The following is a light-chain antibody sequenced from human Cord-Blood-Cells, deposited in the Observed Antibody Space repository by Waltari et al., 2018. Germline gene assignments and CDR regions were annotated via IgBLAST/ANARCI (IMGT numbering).Light chain of an antibody. V-gene: IGLV2-8*01. J-gene: IGLJ3*02. CDR2: EVS. CDR1: SSDVGGYNY. CDR3: SSYAGSNNWV. Sequence: QSALTQPPSASGSPGQSVTISCTGTSSDVGGYNYVSWYQQHPGKAPKLMTYEVSKRPSGVPDRFSGSNSGNTASLTVSGLQAEDEADYYCSSYAGSNNWVFGGGTKLTVL.